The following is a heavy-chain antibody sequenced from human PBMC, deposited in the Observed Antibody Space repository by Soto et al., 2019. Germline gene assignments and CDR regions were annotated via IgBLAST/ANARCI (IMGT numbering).Heavy chain of an antibody. CDR3: ARVWYRSRGVDYYYGMDV. Sequence: ASVKVSCKASGSTFTSYGISWVRQPPGQGLGWMGWISAYNGNTNYAQKLQGRVTMTTDTSTSTAYMELRSLRSDDTAVYYCARVWYRSRGVDYYYGMDVWGQGTTVTVSS. CDR2: ISAYNGNT. CDR1: GSTFTSYG. J-gene: IGHJ6*02. D-gene: IGHD6-13*01. V-gene: IGHV1-18*01.